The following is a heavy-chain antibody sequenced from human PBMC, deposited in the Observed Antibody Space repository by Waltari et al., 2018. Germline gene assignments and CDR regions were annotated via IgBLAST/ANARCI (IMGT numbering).Heavy chain of an antibody. V-gene: IGHV4-34*02. Sequence: QVQLQQWGAGLLQPSETLSLTCAVYGGSFSGYYWGWIRQPPGKGLEWIGEINHSGNKNYKPSLRSRVTMLVDTSKSQFSLKLNSVTAADTAVYYCVRLEDCSGPGGNCYSGDSFALDVWGQGTTVTVSS. CDR3: VRLEDCSGPGGNCYSGDSFALDV. D-gene: IGHD2-21*02. CDR1: GGSFSGYY. J-gene: IGHJ6*02. CDR2: INHSGNK.